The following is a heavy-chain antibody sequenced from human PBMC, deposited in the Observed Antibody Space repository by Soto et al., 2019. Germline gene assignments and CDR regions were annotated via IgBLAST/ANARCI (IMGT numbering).Heavy chain of an antibody. CDR1: GYSFTNND. D-gene: IGHD3-16*01. CDR3: ARMATFGSLNWYDP. CDR2: MNPGSGDT. V-gene: IGHV1-8*01. J-gene: IGHJ5*02. Sequence: VALVKVSCKASGYSFTNNDVSWVRQATGQGLEWMGWMNPGSGDTGYAQKFQGRVTMTRDISTATAYMELSSLRSDDTATYYWARMATFGSLNWYDPWDQGTLVTVAS.